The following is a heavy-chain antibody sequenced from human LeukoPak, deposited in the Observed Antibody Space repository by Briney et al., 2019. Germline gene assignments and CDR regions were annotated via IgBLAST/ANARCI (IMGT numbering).Heavy chain of an antibody. J-gene: IGHJ5*02. Sequence: ETLSLTCTVSGYSISSGYFWGWVRQMPGKGLEWMGIIYPGDSDTRYNPSFQGQVTISADKSISTAYLQWSSLKASDTAMYYCARNYDDYDWFDPWGQGTLVTVSS. CDR1: GYSISSGYF. D-gene: IGHD4-17*01. V-gene: IGHV5-51*01. CDR3: ARNYDDYDWFDP. CDR2: IYPGDSDT.